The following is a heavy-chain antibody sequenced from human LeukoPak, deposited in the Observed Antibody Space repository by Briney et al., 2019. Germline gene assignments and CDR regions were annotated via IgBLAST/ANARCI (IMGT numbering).Heavy chain of an antibody. CDR3: TREGGVGS. CDR1: GFSFSLYS. V-gene: IGHV3-21*01. Sequence: PGGSLRLSCVASGFSFSLYSMNWVRQAPGKGLEWVSTISGDSSGNYIDYADSVKGRFTVPRDNAKNSVFLQMNGLRDDDTAVYYCTREGGVGSWGQGTLVSVSS. J-gene: IGHJ5*01. CDR2: ISGDSSGNYI. D-gene: IGHD3-16*01.